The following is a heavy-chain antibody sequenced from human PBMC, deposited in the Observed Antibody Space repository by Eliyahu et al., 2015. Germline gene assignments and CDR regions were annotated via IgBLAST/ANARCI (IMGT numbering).Heavy chain of an antibody. CDR2: INPNSGDT. J-gene: IGHJ4*02. Sequence: QVQLVQSGAEVXKPGASVKVSXXAXGXTXXGYYXHWVRPAPGQGLEWMXWINPNSGDTDYAQKFRGRVTMTRDTSISTAYMELNRLTSDDTAVYYCARTTSGSYHSSFDYWGQGTLVTVSS. CDR1: GXTXXGYY. V-gene: IGHV1-2*02. CDR3: ARTTSGSYHSSFDY. D-gene: IGHD1-26*01.